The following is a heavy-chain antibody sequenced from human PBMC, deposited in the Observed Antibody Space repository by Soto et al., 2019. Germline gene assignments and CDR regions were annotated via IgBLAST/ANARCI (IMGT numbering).Heavy chain of an antibody. D-gene: IGHD3-9*01. J-gene: IGHJ6*02. Sequence: ASVKVSCKASGYTFTSYDINWVRQATGQGLEWMGWMNPNSGNTGYAQKFQGRVTMTRNTSISTAYMELSGLRSEDTAVYYCARLITEPPLLYFDWLLYYYYYGMDVWGQGTSVTVSS. CDR2: MNPNSGNT. CDR3: ARLITEPPLLYFDWLLYYYYYGMDV. V-gene: IGHV1-8*01. CDR1: GYTFTSYD.